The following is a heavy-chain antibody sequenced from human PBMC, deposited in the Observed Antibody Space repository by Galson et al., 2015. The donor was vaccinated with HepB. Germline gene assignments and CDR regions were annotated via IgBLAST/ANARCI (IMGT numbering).Heavy chain of an antibody. V-gene: IGHV3-53*01. CDR3: ARDEYDTEKHYYYGMDV. CDR1: GFTVSSNY. D-gene: IGHD3-22*01. CDR2: IYSGGST. J-gene: IGHJ6*02. Sequence: SLRLSCAASGFTVSSNYMSWVRQAPGKGLEWVSVIYSGGSTYYADSVKGRFTISRDNPKNTLYLQMNSLRAEDTAVYYCARDEYDTEKHYYYGMDVWGQGTTVTVSS.